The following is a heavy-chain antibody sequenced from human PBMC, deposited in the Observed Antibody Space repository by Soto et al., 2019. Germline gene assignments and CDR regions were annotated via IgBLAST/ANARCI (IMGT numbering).Heavy chain of an antibody. D-gene: IGHD5-12*01. J-gene: IGHJ2*01. CDR2: IYYSGST. Sequence: QVQLQESGPGLVKPSETLSLTCTVSGGSISSYYWSWIRQPPGKGLEWIGYIYYSGSTNYNPSLKSRVTISVDTSKNQFSLKLSSVTAADTAVYYCARDSPSKMATIPPYWYFDLWGRGTLVTVSS. CDR1: GGSISSYY. V-gene: IGHV4-59*01. CDR3: ARDSPSKMATIPPYWYFDL.